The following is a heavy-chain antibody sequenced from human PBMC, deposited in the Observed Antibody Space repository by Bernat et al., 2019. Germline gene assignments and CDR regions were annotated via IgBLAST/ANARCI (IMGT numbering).Heavy chain of an antibody. Sequence: QVHLVESGGGVVQPGRSLRLPYAASGFTFSASGMDWVRQAPGKGLEWVSLISYDGNNKNYADSVKGRFTISRDNSKNTVYLQMDSLRAEDSAIYYCARHGSEWSRDHWGLGTLVTVSS. V-gene: IGHV3-33*01. CDR1: GFTFSASG. D-gene: IGHD3-3*01. J-gene: IGHJ4*02. CDR2: ISYDGNNK. CDR3: ARHGSEWSRDH.